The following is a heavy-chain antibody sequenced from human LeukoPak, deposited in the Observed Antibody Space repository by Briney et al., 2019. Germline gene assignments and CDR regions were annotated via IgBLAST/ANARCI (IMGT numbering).Heavy chain of an antibody. CDR3: ASSKATDTAMALDY. V-gene: IGHV4-34*01. J-gene: IGHJ4*02. CDR2: INHSGST. Sequence: PSETLSLTCAVYGGSFSGYYWSWIRQPPGKGLEWIGEINHSGSTNYNPSLKSRVTISVDTSKNQFSLKLSSVTAADTAVYYCASSKATDTAMALDYWGQGTLVTVSS. D-gene: IGHD5-18*01. CDR1: GGSFSGYY.